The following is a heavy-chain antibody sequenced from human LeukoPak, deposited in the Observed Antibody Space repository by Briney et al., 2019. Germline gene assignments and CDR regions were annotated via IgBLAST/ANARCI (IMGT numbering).Heavy chain of an antibody. D-gene: IGHD1-14*01. CDR3: VGDTEAGNWFDP. J-gene: IGHJ5*02. Sequence: PSETLSLTCTVSGYSISSGYYWGWIRQPPGKGLEWIGSIYHSGSTYYNPSLKSRVTISVDTSKNQFSLRLTSVTAADTAVYYCVGDTEAGNWFDPWGQGTLVTVSS. CDR1: GYSISSGYY. CDR2: IYHSGST. V-gene: IGHV4-38-2*02.